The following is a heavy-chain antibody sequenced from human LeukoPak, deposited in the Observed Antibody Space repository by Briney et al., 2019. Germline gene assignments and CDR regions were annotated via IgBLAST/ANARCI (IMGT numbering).Heavy chain of an antibody. CDR1: GYSSTNYG. J-gene: IGHJ4*02. CDR2: INPNSGGT. CDR3: ARRGSGWYYFDY. D-gene: IGHD6-19*01. V-gene: IGHV1-2*02. Sequence: ASVKVSCKASGYSSTNYGISWVRQAPGQGLEWMGWINPNSGGTNYAQKFQGRVTMTRDTSISTAYMELSRLRSDDTAVYYCARRGSGWYYFDYWGQGTLVTVSS.